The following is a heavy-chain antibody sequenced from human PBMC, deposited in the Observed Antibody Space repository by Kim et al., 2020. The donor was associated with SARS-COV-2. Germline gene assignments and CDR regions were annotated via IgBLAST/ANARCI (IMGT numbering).Heavy chain of an antibody. V-gene: IGHV3-23*01. D-gene: IGHD1-26*01. J-gene: IGHJ4*02. CDR1: GFIFSSCA. Sequence: GGSLRLSCVASGFIFSSCAMSWVRQAPGKGLEWVSAMSGNSESIHYADSVKGRFTISRDNSKNTVYLQMNSLRVEDTAVYYCAPGARMGGGFGYWGQGTLVTVSS. CDR3: APGARMGGGFGY. CDR2: MSGNSESI.